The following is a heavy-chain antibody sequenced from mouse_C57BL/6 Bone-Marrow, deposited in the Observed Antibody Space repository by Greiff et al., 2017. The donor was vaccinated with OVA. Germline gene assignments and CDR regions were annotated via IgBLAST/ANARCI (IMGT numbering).Heavy chain of an antibody. CDR2: IYPRSGNT. CDR1: GYTFTSYG. Sequence: QVQLQQSGAELARPGASVKLSCKASGYTFTSYGISWVKQRPGQGLEWIGEIYPRSGNTYYNEKIKGKATLTADKSSSTVYMGLRSLTSEDSAVYLSARRLRLRFAYWGQGTLVTVSA. D-gene: IGHD1-2*01. V-gene: IGHV1-81*01. J-gene: IGHJ3*01. CDR3: ARRLRLRFAY.